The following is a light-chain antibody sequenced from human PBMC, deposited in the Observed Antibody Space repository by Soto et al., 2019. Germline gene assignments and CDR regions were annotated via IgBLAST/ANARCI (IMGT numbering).Light chain of an antibody. V-gene: IGLV1-51*01. Sequence: QSVLTQPPSVSAAPGQKVTISCSGGSSNIGDNYVSWYQQFPGTAPKLLIYDNDKRPSGIPDRFSGSKSGTSATLGITGLQTGDEADYYCGTWDNSLSVVFGWGTKLTVL. J-gene: IGLJ2*01. CDR2: DND. CDR1: SSNIGDNY. CDR3: GTWDNSLSVV.